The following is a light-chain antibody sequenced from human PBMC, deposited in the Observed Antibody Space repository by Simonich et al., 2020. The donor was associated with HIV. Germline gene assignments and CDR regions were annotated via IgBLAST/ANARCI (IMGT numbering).Light chain of an antibody. CDR1: PLPKQF. J-gene: IGLJ2*01. CDR3: QSADSSATYVV. Sequence: SYTRTRPPPVPGSPGQPPRITGSGTPLPKQFAIGYRQKPGQAPVLVLCKDRERPSGIPERFSGSSSGTTVTLTISGVQAEDEADYYCQSADSSATYVVFGGGTKLTVL. V-gene: IGLV3-25*03. CDR2: KDR.